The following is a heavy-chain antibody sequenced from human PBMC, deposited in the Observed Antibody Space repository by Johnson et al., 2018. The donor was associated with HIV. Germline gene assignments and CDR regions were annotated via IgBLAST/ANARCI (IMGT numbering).Heavy chain of an antibody. Sequence: VQLVESGGGLVQPGGSLRLSCAASGFTVSSNYMSWVRQAPGKGLEWVSIIYSGGSTYYADSVTGRLTFSRDNSKNTLFLQMNSLRPEDTAVYYCARGYCTYGVCYTKVDGFEIWGQGTMVTVSS. D-gene: IGHD2-8*01. CDR1: GFTVSSNY. CDR3: ARGYCTYGVCYTKVDGFEI. V-gene: IGHV3-66*01. CDR2: IYSGGST. J-gene: IGHJ3*02.